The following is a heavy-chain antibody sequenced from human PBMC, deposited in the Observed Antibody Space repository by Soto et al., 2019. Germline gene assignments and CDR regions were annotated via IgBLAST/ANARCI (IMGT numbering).Heavy chain of an antibody. V-gene: IGHV4-34*01. CDR3: ARHYSSGSRNWFDP. J-gene: IGHJ5*02. CDR2: INHSGST. D-gene: IGHD6-19*01. CDR1: GGSFSCYY. Sequence: SETLSLTCAVYGGSFSCYYWGWIRQPPGKVLEWIGEINHSGSTNYNPSLKSRVTISVDTSKNQFSLKLSSVTAADTAVFYCARHYSSGSRNWFDPWGQGTLVTVSS.